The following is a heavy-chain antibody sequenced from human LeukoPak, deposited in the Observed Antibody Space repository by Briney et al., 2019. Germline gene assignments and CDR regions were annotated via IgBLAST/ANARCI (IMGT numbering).Heavy chain of an antibody. V-gene: IGHV3-30-3*01. D-gene: IGHD5-24*01. CDR1: GFTFSTYS. Sequence: GRSLRLSCAASGFTFSTYSMHWVRQAPGKGLEWVAVISYDGSNEYYADSVKGQFTISRDNSKNTVYLQINTLRAEDTAVYYCARDRRDAYNIDAFDIWGQGTMVTVSS. CDR2: ISYDGSNE. J-gene: IGHJ3*02. CDR3: ARDRRDAYNIDAFDI.